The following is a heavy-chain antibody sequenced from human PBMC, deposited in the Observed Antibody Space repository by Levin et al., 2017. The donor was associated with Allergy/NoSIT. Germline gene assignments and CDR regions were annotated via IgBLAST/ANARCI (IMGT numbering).Heavy chain of an antibody. V-gene: IGHV3-21*01. CDR3: ARELPQGSSADY. CDR2: ISSSSSYI. CDR1: GFTFSSYS. Sequence: AGGSLRLSCAASGFTFSSYSMNWVRQAPGKGLEWVSSISSSSSYIYYADSVKGRFTISRDNAKNSLYLQMNSLRAEDTAVYYCARELPQGSSADYWGQGTLVTVSS. J-gene: IGHJ4*02. D-gene: IGHD6-13*01.